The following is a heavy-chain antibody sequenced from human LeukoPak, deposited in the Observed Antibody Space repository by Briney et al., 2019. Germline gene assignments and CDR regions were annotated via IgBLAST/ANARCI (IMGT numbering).Heavy chain of an antibody. CDR2: ISPSGGST. V-gene: IGHV1-46*01. Sequence: GASVKVSCKASGYTFTSYYMHWVRQAPGQGLEWMGIISPSGGSTTYAQKFQGRVTMTRDTSTSTVYMELSSLRSEDTAVYYCASPIAAAGTDAFNIWGQGTMVTVSS. J-gene: IGHJ3*02. D-gene: IGHD6-13*01. CDR1: GYTFTSYY. CDR3: ASPIAAAGTDAFNI.